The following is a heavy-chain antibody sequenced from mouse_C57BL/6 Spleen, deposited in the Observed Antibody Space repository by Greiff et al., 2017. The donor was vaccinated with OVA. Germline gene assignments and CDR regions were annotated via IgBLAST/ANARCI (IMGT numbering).Heavy chain of an antibody. D-gene: IGHD1-1*01. Sequence: QVQLQQSGAELVRPGTSVKLSCKASGYTFTSYWMHWVKQRPGQGLEWIGVIDPSDSYTNYNQKFKGKATLTVDTSSSTAYMQLSSLTSEDSAVYYCARFYYGSSYGYFDVWGTGTTVTVSS. CDR3: ARFYYGSSYGYFDV. CDR2: IDPSDSYT. CDR1: GYTFTSYW. J-gene: IGHJ1*03. V-gene: IGHV1-59*01.